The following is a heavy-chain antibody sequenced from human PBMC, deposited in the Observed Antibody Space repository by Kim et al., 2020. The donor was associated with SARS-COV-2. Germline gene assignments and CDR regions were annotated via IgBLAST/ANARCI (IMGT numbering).Heavy chain of an antibody. CDR1: GGSFSGYY. J-gene: IGHJ5*02. Sequence: SETLSLTCAVYGGSFSGYYWSWIRQPPGKGLEWIGEINHSGSTNYNPSLKSRVTISVDTSKNQFSLKLSSVTAADTAVYYCARDIVVVVAANGWFDPWG. CDR3: ARDIVVVVAANGWFDP. V-gene: IGHV4-34*01. D-gene: IGHD2-15*01. CDR2: INHSGST.